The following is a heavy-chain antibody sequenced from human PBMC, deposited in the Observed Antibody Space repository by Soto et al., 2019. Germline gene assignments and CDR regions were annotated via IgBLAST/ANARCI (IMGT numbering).Heavy chain of an antibody. D-gene: IGHD3-22*01. CDR3: ARSTMIVRKYDNWFDP. Sequence: QVQLVQSGAEVKKPGSSVKVSCKASGGTFSSYAISWVRQAPEQGLEWMGGIIPIFGTANYAQKFQGRVTITADKSTSTAYMELSSLRSEDTAVYYCARSTMIVRKYDNWFDPWGQGTLVTVSS. CDR1: GGTFSSYA. CDR2: IIPIFGTA. J-gene: IGHJ5*02. V-gene: IGHV1-69*06.